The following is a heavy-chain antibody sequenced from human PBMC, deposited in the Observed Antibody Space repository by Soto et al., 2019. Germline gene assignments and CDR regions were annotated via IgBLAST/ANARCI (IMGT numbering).Heavy chain of an antibody. D-gene: IGHD6-6*01. Sequence: VASVKVSCKASGYTFTSYDISWVRQAPGQGLEWMGWISAYNGNTNYAQKLQGRVNMTTDTSTSTAYMELRSLRSDDTAVYYCARRRSSSSNKYYYYYGMDLWGQGTTVTVSS. CDR2: ISAYNGNT. J-gene: IGHJ6*02. V-gene: IGHV1-18*04. CDR3: ARRRSSSSNKYYYYYGMDL. CDR1: GYTFTSYD.